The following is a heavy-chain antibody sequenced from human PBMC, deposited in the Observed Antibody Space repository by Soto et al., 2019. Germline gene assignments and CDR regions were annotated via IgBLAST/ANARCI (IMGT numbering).Heavy chain of an antibody. Sequence: SETLSLTCAVYGGAFIGYYCSLIRQPPGKGLEWIVEINHSGSTNYNPSLKSRVTISVDTSKNQFSLKLSSVTAADTAVYYCAREGYYYDSSGSIDYWGQGTLVTVSS. V-gene: IGHV4-34*01. CDR3: AREGYYYDSSGSIDY. D-gene: IGHD3-22*01. CDR2: INHSGST. J-gene: IGHJ4*02. CDR1: GGAFIGYY.